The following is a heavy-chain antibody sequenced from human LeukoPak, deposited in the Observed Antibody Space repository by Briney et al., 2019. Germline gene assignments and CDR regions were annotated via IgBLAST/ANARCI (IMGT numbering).Heavy chain of an antibody. CDR1: GYTFTFHY. CDR3: ARDLGGDY. J-gene: IGHJ4*02. Sequence: GASVKVSCKASGYTFTFHYLHWVRQAPGQGLEWMGWISAYNGNTNYAQKLQGRVTMTTDTSTSTAYMELRSLRSDDTAVYYCARDLGGDYWGQGTLVTVSS. V-gene: IGHV1-18*04. CDR2: ISAYNGNT.